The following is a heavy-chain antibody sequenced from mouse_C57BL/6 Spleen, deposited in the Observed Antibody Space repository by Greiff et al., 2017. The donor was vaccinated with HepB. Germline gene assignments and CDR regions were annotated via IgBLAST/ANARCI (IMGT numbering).Heavy chain of an antibody. V-gene: IGHV5-6*01. CDR3: ARHEYGRRGYYFDY. CDR1: GFTFSSYG. CDR2: INSGDSYT. D-gene: IGHD1-2*01. J-gene: IGHJ2*01. Sequence: EVQLLESGGDLVKPGGSLKLSCAASGFTFSSYGMSWVRQTPDKSLQWVVTINSGDSYTNYTDSVKGRFTISRDNAKNTLYLQMSSLKSEDTAMYYCARHEYGRRGYYFDYWGQGTTLTVSS.